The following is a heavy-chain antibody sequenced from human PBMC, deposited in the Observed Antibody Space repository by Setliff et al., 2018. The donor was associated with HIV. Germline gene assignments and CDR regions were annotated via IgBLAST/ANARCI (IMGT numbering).Heavy chain of an antibody. CDR3: GTYYYGSGKIDY. Sequence: PGGSLRLSCAASGFTFSSYPMTWVRQAPGKGLEWVSAISNSSPGNTYYADSVRGRFTISGDNSKNTLFLQMNSLRAEDTAVYYCGTYYYGSGKIDYWGQGTLVTVSS. CDR1: GFTFSSYP. J-gene: IGHJ4*02. V-gene: IGHV3-23*01. CDR2: ISNSSPGNT. D-gene: IGHD3-10*01.